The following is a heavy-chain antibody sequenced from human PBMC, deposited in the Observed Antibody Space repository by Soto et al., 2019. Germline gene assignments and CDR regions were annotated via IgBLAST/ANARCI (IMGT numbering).Heavy chain of an antibody. Sequence: KPGGSLRLSCAASGFTFSSYSMNLVRQAPGKGLEWVSSISSSSSYIYYADSVKGRFTISRDNAKNSLYLQMNSLRAEDTAVYYCARVYSTGYYDGPFEYWGQGTLVTVSS. CDR1: GFTFSSYS. D-gene: IGHD3-22*01. V-gene: IGHV3-21*01. J-gene: IGHJ4*02. CDR2: ISSSSSYI. CDR3: ARVYSTGYYDGPFEY.